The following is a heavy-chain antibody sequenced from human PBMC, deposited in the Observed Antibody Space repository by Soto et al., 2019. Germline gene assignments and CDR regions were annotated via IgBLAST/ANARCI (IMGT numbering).Heavy chain of an antibody. Sequence: PGGSLRLSCAASGFTFNSYPMHWVRQAPGKGLEWVAVISYDGSNKYYADSVKGRFTISRDNSKNTLYLQMNSLRAEDTAVYYCARDRGPFNWNDWPHYYYGMDVWGQGTXVTVSS. D-gene: IGHD1-20*01. CDR2: ISYDGSNK. CDR1: GFTFNSYP. V-gene: IGHV3-30-3*01. CDR3: ARDRGPFNWNDWPHYYYGMDV. J-gene: IGHJ6*02.